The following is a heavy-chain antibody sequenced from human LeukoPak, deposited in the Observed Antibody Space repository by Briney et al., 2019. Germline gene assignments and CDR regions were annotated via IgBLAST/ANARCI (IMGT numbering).Heavy chain of an antibody. CDR1: GGSFSGYY. V-gene: IGHV4-34*01. Sequence: SETLSLTCAVYGGSFSGYYWSWIRQPPGKGLEWIGEINHSGSTNYNPSLKSRVTISVDTSKNQFSLKLSSVTAADTAVYYCARAGNDFWSGYWYMDVWGKGTTVTVSS. CDR2: INHSGST. J-gene: IGHJ6*03. CDR3: ARAGNDFWSGYWYMDV. D-gene: IGHD3-3*01.